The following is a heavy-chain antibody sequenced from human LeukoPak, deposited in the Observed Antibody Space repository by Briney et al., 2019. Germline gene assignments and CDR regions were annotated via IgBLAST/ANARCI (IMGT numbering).Heavy chain of an antibody. J-gene: IGHJ4*02. V-gene: IGHV4-30-4*02. CDR2: IYYSGST. CDR1: GGSISSGDYY. CDR3: ARDITGDGDY. D-gene: IGHD1-20*01. Sequence: SETLSLTCTVSGGSISSGDYYWSWIRQAPGKGLEWIGYIYYSGSTYYNPSLKSRVTISVDTSKNQFSLKLSSVTAADTAVYYCARDITGDGDYWGQGALVTVSS.